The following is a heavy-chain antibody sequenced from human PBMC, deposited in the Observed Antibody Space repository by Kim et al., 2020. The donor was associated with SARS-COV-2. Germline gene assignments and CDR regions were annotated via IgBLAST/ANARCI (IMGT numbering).Heavy chain of an antibody. CDR1: GGSISSSSYY. CDR2: IYYSGST. Sequence: SETLSLTCTVSGGSISSSSYYWGWIRQPPGKGLEWIGSIYYSGSTYYNPSLKSRVTISVDTSKNQFSLKLSSVTAADTAVYYCARVQPYYYDSSGCFDYWGQGTLVTVSS. CDR3: ARVQPYYYDSSGCFDY. J-gene: IGHJ4*02. V-gene: IGHV4-39*01. D-gene: IGHD3-22*01.